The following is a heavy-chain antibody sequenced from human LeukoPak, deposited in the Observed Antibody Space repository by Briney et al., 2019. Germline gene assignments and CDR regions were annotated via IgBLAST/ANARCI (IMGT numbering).Heavy chain of an antibody. CDR2: MNPNSGNT. Sequence: ASVKVSCEASGYTFTRYDINWVRQATGQGLEWMGWMNPNSGNTGYAQKFQGRVTITRNTSISTAYMELSCLGSEDTAVYYCARDCSRTSCYTRFDYWGQGTLVTVSS. D-gene: IGHD2-2*02. CDR1: GYTFTRYD. CDR3: ARDCSRTSCYTRFDY. J-gene: IGHJ4*02. V-gene: IGHV1-8*03.